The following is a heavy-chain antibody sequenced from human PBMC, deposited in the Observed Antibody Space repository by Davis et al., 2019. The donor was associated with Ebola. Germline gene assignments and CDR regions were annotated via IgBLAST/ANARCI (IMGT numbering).Heavy chain of an antibody. Sequence: PGGSLRLSCAASGFTFDDYAMHWVRQAPGKGLEWVSGISWNSGSIGYADSVKGRFTISRDNAKNSLYLQMNSLRAEDMALYYCAKAPGSSWATDAFDIWGQGTMVTVSS. J-gene: IGHJ3*02. CDR2: ISWNSGSI. V-gene: IGHV3-9*03. CDR3: AKAPGSSWATDAFDI. D-gene: IGHD6-13*01. CDR1: GFTFDDYA.